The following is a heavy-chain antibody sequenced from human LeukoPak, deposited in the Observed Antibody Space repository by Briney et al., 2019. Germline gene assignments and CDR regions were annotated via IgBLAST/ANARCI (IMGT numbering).Heavy chain of an antibody. Sequence: PSETLSLTCTASGGSVSSGTYYWSWIRQPPGKGLEWIGYIYYSGSTNYNASLKSRVTISVDTSKNQFSLKLSSVTAADTAVYYCASVGLGYWGQGTLVTVSS. CDR1: GGSVSSGTYY. D-gene: IGHD6-19*01. V-gene: IGHV4-61*01. J-gene: IGHJ4*02. CDR2: IYYSGST. CDR3: ASVGLGY.